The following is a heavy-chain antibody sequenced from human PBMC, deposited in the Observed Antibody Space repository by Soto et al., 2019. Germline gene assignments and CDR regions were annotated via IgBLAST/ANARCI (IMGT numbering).Heavy chain of an antibody. J-gene: IGHJ4*02. CDR1: GFTVSNNY. Sequence: PGGSLRLSCAASGFTVSNNYMRWVRQAPGKGLEWVSLIYSVGSTYYADSVKVRFTISRDSSKNTLYLQMNSLRAEDTAMYYCAAYSHKGYWGQGTLVTVSS. CDR3: AAYSHKGY. CDR2: IYSVGST. D-gene: IGHD3-16*01. V-gene: IGHV3-66*01.